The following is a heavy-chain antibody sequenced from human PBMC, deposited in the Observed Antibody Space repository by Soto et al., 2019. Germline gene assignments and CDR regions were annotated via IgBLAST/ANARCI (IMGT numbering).Heavy chain of an antibody. CDR2: ISGSGGST. J-gene: IGHJ4*02. Sequence: GGSLRLSCAASGFTFSSYAMSWVRQAPGKGLEWVSAISGSGGSTYYADSVKGRFTISRDNSKNTLYLQMNSLRAEDTAVYYCAKVPDDLVVPAAMYDYWGQGTLVTVSS. D-gene: IGHD2-2*01. CDR3: AKVPDDLVVPAAMYDY. CDR1: GFTFSSYA. V-gene: IGHV3-23*01.